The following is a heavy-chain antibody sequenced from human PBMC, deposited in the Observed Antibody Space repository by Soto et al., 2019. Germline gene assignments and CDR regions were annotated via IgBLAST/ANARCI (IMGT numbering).Heavy chain of an antibody. CDR3: ARAFDILTRYYFDY. CDR2: VYYSGGT. Sequence: PSETLSLTCTVSGGPISSYYWTWIRQPPGKGLEWIGYVYYSGGTNYNPSLQSRVTISVDTSKSQFSLNLSSVTAADTAVYYCARAFDILTRYYFDYWGQGTLVTVSS. D-gene: IGHD3-9*01. J-gene: IGHJ4*02. V-gene: IGHV4-59*08. CDR1: GGPISSYY.